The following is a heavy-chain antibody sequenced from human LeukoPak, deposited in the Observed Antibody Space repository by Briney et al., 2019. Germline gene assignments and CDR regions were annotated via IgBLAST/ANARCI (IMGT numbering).Heavy chain of an antibody. CDR1: GYTLTSYA. CDR2: INTNTGNP. V-gene: IGHV7-4-1*02. D-gene: IGHD3-10*01. Sequence: GASVKVSCKASGYTLTSYAMNWVRQAPGQGLEWMGWINTNTGNPTYAQGFTGRFVFSLDTSVSTAYLQISSLKAEDTAVYYCASPDYLLWFGELIVWGQGTLVTVSS. CDR3: ASPDYLLWFGELIV. J-gene: IGHJ4*02.